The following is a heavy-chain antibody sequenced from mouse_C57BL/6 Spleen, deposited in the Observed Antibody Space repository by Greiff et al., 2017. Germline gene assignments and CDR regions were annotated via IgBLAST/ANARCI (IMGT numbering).Heavy chain of an antibody. J-gene: IGHJ3*01. D-gene: IGHD2-5*01. CDR2: ISSGGSYT. CDR1: GFTFSSYG. CDR3: ATYYSNSFAY. Sequence: EVHLVESGGDLVKPGGSLKLSCAASGFTFSSYGMSWVRQTPDKRLAWVATISSGGSYTYYPDSVKGRFTISRDNAKNTLYLQMSSLKSEDTAMYYCATYYSNSFAYWGQGTLVTVSA. V-gene: IGHV5-6*01.